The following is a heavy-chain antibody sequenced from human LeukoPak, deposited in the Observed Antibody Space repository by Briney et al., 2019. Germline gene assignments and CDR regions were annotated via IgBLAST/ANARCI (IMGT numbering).Heavy chain of an antibody. D-gene: IGHD5-18*01. Sequence: GASVRLSCAASGFTFSSYVMSWVRQAPGKGLEWVSSISANGGSKYYSNSVKGRFTISRDNVKNTVYLQVNSLTVEDTAVYYCANLRLGYGLGGGQGTLVTVSA. CDR1: GFTFSSYV. J-gene: IGHJ4*02. CDR2: ISANGGSK. V-gene: IGHV3-23*01. CDR3: ANLRLGYGLG.